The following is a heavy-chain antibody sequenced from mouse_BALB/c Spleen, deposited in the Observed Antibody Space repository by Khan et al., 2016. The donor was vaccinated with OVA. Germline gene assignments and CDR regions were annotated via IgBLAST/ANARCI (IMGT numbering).Heavy chain of an antibody. CDR2: INPTSGYT. CDR3: ARDRIDY. J-gene: IGHJ2*01. Sequence: QVQLQQSGAEQAKPGASVKMYCKTSGYTFSSYWMHWVKQRPGQGLEWIGYINPTSGYTEYNEKFKDKATLSAEKSSSTAYMQLTSLTSEDSAVYYCARDRIDYWGQGTTLTVSS. V-gene: IGHV1-7*01. CDR1: GYTFSSYW.